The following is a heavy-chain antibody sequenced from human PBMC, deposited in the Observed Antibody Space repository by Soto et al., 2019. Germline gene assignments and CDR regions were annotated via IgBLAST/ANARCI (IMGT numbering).Heavy chain of an antibody. Sequence: SETLSLTCTVSGGSISSGDYYWSWIRQPPGKGLEWIGNIYYSGSTYYNPSLKSRVTISIDTSKNQFSLKLSSVTAADTAVYYCASRKSSPYFDYWGQGVQVTVSS. J-gene: IGHJ4*02. D-gene: IGHD3-10*01. CDR3: ASRKSSPYFDY. CDR1: GGSISSGDYY. CDR2: IYYSGST. V-gene: IGHV4-30-4*01.